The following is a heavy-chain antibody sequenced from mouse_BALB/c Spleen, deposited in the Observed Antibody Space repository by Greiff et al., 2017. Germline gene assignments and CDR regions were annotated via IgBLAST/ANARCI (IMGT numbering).Heavy chain of an antibody. CDR3: APYYYGSSWFAY. J-gene: IGHJ3*01. CDR2: IDPENGDT. Sequence: VHVKQSGAELVRSGASVKLSCTASGFNIKDYYMHWVKQRPEQGLEWIGWIDPENGDTEYAPKFQGKATMTADTSSNTAYLQLSSLTSEDTAVYYCAPYYYGSSWFAYWGQGTLVTVSA. CDR1: GFNIKDYY. V-gene: IGHV14-4*02. D-gene: IGHD1-1*01.